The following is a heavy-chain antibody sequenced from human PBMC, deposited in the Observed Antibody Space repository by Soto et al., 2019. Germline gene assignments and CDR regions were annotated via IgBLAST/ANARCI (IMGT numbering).Heavy chain of an antibody. D-gene: IGHD2-15*01. CDR2: ISNTGST. V-gene: IGHV3-53*01. Sequence: GGSLRLSCVASGFTVSNNYMSWVRHAPGRGLEWVSAISNTGSTYYAGSVKGRSTISRDSSTNTLYLEVNSLRADDTAVYYCAKVNVVVVAATFEYEYYFDYWGQGTLVTVSS. J-gene: IGHJ4*02. CDR1: GFTVSNNY. CDR3: AKVNVVVVAATFEYEYYFDY.